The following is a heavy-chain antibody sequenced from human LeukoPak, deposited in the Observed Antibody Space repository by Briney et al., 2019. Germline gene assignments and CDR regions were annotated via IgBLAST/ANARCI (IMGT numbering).Heavy chain of an antibody. D-gene: IGHD1-26*01. Sequence: GGSLTLSCAASGFTFSSYAMSWVRQAPGKGLEWVSAISGSGGSTYYADSVKGRFTISRDNSKNTLYLQMNSLRAEDTAVYYCAKDPSYSEVFDYWGQGTLVTVSS. CDR3: AKDPSYSEVFDY. CDR2: ISGSGGST. CDR1: GFTFSSYA. V-gene: IGHV3-23*01. J-gene: IGHJ4*02.